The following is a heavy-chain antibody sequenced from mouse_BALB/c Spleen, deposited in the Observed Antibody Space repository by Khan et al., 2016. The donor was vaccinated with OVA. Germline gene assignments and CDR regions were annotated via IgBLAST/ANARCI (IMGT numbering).Heavy chain of an antibody. CDR1: GYTFTNYG. V-gene: IGHV9-1*02. Sequence: QIQLVQSGPELKKPGETVKISCKASGYTFTNYGMNWVQQAPGKGLKWMGWINTYTGEPTYADDFKGRFVFSLETSASTAYLQISNLKNEDMTTNFCARISSYWYSDVWGAGTTVTVSS. D-gene: IGHD6-2*01. CDR3: ARISSYWYSDV. CDR2: INTYTGEP. J-gene: IGHJ1*01.